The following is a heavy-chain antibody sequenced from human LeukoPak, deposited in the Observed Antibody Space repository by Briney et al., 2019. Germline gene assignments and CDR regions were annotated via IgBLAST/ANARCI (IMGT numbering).Heavy chain of an antibody. Sequence: GGSLRLSCAASGFTFSSYAMSWVRQAPGKGLEWVSAINSGGGRTYYADSGKGHFTISRDNAKNTLYLQMNSLRAEDTAVYYCAKGHSDYGTGFDSWGQGTLVTVSS. CDR3: AKGHSDYGTGFDS. J-gene: IGHJ4*02. CDR2: INSGGGRT. V-gene: IGHV3-23*01. CDR1: GFTFSSYA. D-gene: IGHD4-17*01.